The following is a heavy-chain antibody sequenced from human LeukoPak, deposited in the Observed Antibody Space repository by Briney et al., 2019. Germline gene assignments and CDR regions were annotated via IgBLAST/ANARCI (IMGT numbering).Heavy chain of an antibody. V-gene: IGHV4-59*01. D-gene: IGHD6-19*01. CDR2: ISHSGST. CDR3: AKSGWLRRAFFQD. J-gene: IGHJ1*01. Sequence: PSETLSLTCNVSGDSINTYLWNWIRQPPGKGLEWLGYISHSGSTNYNPSLKSRLTMSVDMSKNQFSLRLTSATAADTAVYFCAKSGWLRRAFFQDWGQGILVTVSS. CDR1: GDSINTYL.